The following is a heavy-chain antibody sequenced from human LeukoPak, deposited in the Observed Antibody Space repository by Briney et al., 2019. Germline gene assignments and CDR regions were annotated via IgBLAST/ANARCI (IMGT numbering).Heavy chain of an antibody. J-gene: IGHJ5*02. CDR2: IIPIFGTA. CDR3: ARANPTWILSDRFDP. V-gene: IGHV1-69*05. Sequence: SVKVSCKASGGTFSSYAISWVRQAPGQGLEWMGGIIPIFGTANYAQKFQGRVTITTDESTSTAYMELSSLRSGDTAVYYCARANPTWILSDRFDPWGQGTLVTVSS. D-gene: IGHD5-18*01. CDR1: GGTFSSYA.